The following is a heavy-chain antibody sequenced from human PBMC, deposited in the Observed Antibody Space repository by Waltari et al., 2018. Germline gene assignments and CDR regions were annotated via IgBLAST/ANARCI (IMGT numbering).Heavy chain of an antibody. CDR2: INHSGST. V-gene: IGHV4-34*01. J-gene: IGHJ3*02. CDR1: GGSFSGYY. CDR3: ARAPNMITFGGVIVIGGDAFDI. D-gene: IGHD3-16*02. Sequence: QVQLQESGPGLVKPSETLSLTCAVYGGSFSGYYWSWIRQPPGKGLEWIGEINHSGSTNYNPSLKSRVTISVDTSKNQFSLKLSSVTAADTAVYYCARAPNMITFGGVIVIGGDAFDIWGQGTMVTVSS.